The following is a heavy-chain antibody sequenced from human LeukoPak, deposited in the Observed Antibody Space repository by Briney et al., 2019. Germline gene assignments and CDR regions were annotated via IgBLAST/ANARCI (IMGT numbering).Heavy chain of an antibody. CDR3: ARHSNGGCTSTRCHIDY. V-gene: IGHV4-39*01. D-gene: IGHD2-2*01. J-gene: IGHJ4*02. CDR1: GDSISSRSYY. Sequence: SETLSLTCSVSGDSISSRSYYWGWIRQPPGKGLVWIGTIYYSGSTYYNPSLKSRVTMSVDTSKNQFSLKLSSVTATDTAVYYCARHSNGGCTSTRCHIDYWGQGTLVTVSS. CDR2: IYYSGST.